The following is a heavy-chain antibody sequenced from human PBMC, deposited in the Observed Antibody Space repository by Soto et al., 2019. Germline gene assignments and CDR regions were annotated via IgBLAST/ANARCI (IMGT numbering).Heavy chain of an antibody. CDR2: ISVSGGST. CDR1: GFTFSSCA. J-gene: IGHJ6*02. V-gene: IGHV3-23*01. D-gene: IGHD1-20*01. CDR3: AKDGDNYDYYYGMDV. Sequence: PGGSLRLSCAASGFTFSSCAMSWARQAPGKGLEWVSTISVSGGSTYYADSVKGRFTISRDNSKNTLYLQMNSLRAEDTAVYYCAKDGDNYDYYYGMDVWCQGTTVTVSS.